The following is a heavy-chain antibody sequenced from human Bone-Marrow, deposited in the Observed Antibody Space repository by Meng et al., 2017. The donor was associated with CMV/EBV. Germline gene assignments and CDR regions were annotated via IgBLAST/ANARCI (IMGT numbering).Heavy chain of an antibody. CDR3: ATGVADFEY. Sequence: VRLVPCGAEVKKRGASVKVSCKASGYIFTSYDIRSVRQAAGQGLEWMGWMNPNSGNTDYAQKFQGRVTMTRNISKSTAYMDLSSLRSEDTAVYYCATGVADFEYWGQGTLVTVSS. D-gene: IGHD6-19*01. CDR1: GYIFTSYD. V-gene: IGHV1-8*01. J-gene: IGHJ4*02. CDR2: MNPNSGNT.